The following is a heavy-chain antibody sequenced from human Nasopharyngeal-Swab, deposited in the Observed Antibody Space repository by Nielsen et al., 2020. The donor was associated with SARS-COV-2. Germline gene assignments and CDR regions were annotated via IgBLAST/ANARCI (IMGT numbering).Heavy chain of an antibody. J-gene: IGHJ4*02. CDR2: IYYSGST. V-gene: IGHV4-59*01. CDR3: ARAGCSSTSCLLNLLY. Sequence: ETLSLTCTVSGGSISSYYWSWIRQPPGKGLEWIGYIYYSGSTNYNPSLKSRVTISVDTSKNQFSLKLSSVTAADTAVYHCARAGCSSTSCLLNLLYWGQGTLVTVSS. D-gene: IGHD2-2*01. CDR1: GGSISSYY.